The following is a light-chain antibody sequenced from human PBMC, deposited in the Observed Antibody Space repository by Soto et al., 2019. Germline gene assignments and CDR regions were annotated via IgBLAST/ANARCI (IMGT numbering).Light chain of an antibody. Sequence: QSVLTQPPSVSAAPGQKVTISCSGSSSNIGNNYVSWYQQLPGTAPKLLIYDNNKRPSGIPDRFSGSKSGTSATLGITGLQTGDEADYYCGTWGSSLSAGVFGGGPKLTVL. CDR2: DNN. CDR3: GTWGSSLSAGV. J-gene: IGLJ2*01. V-gene: IGLV1-51*01. CDR1: SSNIGNNY.